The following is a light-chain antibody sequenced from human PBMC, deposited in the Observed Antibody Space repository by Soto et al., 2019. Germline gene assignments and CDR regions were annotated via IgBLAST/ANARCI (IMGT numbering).Light chain of an antibody. CDR1: QSVSSTY. V-gene: IGKV3-15*01. J-gene: IGKJ5*01. Sequence: EIVLTQSPGTLSLSPGERVTVSCRASQSVSSTYLAWYQQKPGQAPRLLIYDTSTRATGIPARFSGSGSGAEFTLTISSLQSEDFAVYYCQQYNNWPPTFGQGTRLEIK. CDR3: QQYNNWPPT. CDR2: DTS.